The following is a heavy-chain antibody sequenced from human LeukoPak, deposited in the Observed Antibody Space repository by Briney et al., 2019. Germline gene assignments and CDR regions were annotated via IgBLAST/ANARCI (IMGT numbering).Heavy chain of an antibody. V-gene: IGHV4-59*08. CDR2: SYYSGST. CDR1: GGSISIYY. CDR3: ARHTDRAALSSLNY. D-gene: IGHD6-13*01. Sequence: SETLSLTSTESGGSISIYYWSWIRQTPGKGLEWIGDSYYSGSTNYNPSLKSRVTISVDTSKNQFSLKLSSVTAADTAVYYCARHTDRAALSSLNYWGQGTLVTVSS. J-gene: IGHJ4*02.